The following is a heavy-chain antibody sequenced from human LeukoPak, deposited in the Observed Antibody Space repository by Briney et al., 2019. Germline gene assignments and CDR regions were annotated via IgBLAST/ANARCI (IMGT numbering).Heavy chain of an antibody. D-gene: IGHD3-10*01. Sequence: ASVKVSCKASGYTFTSYGISWVRQAPGQGLEWMGWISAYNGNTNYAQKLQGRVTMTTDTSTSTAYMELRSLRSDDTAVYYCRFAPRGLRPYYYYGMGVWGQGTTVTVSS. CDR3: RFAPRGLRPYYYYGMGV. J-gene: IGHJ6*02. CDR1: GYTFTSYG. V-gene: IGHV1-18*01. CDR2: ISAYNGNT.